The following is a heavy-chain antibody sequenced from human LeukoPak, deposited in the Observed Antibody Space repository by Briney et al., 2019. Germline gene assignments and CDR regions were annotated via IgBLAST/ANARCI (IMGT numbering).Heavy chain of an antibody. CDR3: ARGTTMVRGVISAFDY. J-gene: IGHJ4*02. CDR1: GGSFSGYY. D-gene: IGHD3-10*01. CDR2: INHSGST. V-gene: IGHV4-34*01. Sequence: PSETLSLTCAVYGGSFSGYYWSWIRQPPGKGLEWIGEINHSGSTNYNPSLKSRVTISVDTSKNQFSLKLSSVTAADTAVYYCARGTTMVRGVISAFDYWGQGTLVTVSS.